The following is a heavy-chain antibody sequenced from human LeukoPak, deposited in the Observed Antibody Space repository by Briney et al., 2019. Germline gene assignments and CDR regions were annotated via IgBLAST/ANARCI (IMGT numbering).Heavy chain of an antibody. V-gene: IGHV1-18*01. Sequence: ASVKVSCKASGYTFTSYGISWVRQAPGQGREWMGWISAYNGNTNYAQKLQGRVTMTTDTSTSTAYMELRSLRSDDTAVYYCARETLYSSGWYVFDYWGQGTLVTVSS. CDR2: ISAYNGNT. CDR1: GYTFTSYG. J-gene: IGHJ4*02. CDR3: ARETLYSSGWYVFDY. D-gene: IGHD6-19*01.